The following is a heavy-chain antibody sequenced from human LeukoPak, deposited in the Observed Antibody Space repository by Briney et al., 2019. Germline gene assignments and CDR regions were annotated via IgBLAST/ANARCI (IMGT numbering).Heavy chain of an antibody. V-gene: IGHV1-69*05. CDR1: GGTFSSYA. D-gene: IGHD2-15*01. Sequence: GASVKVSCKASGGTFSSYAISWVRQAPGQGLEWMGGIIPIFGTANYAQKFQGRVTITTDESTSTAYMELSSLRSEDTAVYFCARDPYCTGGSCYHRFDYWGQGTLVTVSS. J-gene: IGHJ4*02. CDR2: IIPIFGTA. CDR3: ARDPYCTGGSCYHRFDY.